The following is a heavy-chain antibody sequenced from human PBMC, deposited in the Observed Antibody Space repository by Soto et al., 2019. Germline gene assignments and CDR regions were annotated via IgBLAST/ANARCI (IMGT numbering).Heavy chain of an antibody. Sequence: GGSLRLSCAASGFTFSSYGMHWVRQAPGKGLEWVAVIWYDGSNKYYADSVKGRFTISRDNSKNTLYLQMNSLRAEDTAVYYCARAEVYGDDNWFDPWGQGTLVTVSS. CDR1: GFTFSSYG. J-gene: IGHJ5*02. D-gene: IGHD4-17*01. CDR3: ARAEVYGDDNWFDP. V-gene: IGHV3-33*01. CDR2: IWYDGSNK.